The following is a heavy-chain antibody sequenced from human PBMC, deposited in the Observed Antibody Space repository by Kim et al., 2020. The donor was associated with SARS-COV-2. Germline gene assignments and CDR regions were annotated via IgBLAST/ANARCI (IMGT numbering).Heavy chain of an antibody. CDR3: AKGQALIRAVTLDS. CDR1: GFTFRSHG. J-gene: IGHJ4*02. CDR2: ISHDGSDK. D-gene: IGHD3-3*01. V-gene: IGHV3-30*18. Sequence: GGSLRLSCAGSGFTFRSHGMHWVRQAPGKGLEWVAGISHDGSDKFYVDSVKGRFFISRGNSKNTLSLQMNNLTTEDTAVYYCAKGQALIRAVTLDSCGQG.